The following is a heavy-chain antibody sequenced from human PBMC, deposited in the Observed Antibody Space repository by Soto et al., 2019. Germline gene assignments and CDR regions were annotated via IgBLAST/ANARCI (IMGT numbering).Heavy chain of an antibody. J-gene: IGHJ6*04. V-gene: IGHV4-39*01. CDR2: IYYSGST. CDR3: ARQSEDSSALGYYYYYGTDV. D-gene: IGHD3-22*01. CDR1: GGSISSSSYY. Sequence: SETLSLTCTVSGGSISSSSYYWGWIRQPPGKGLEWIGSIYYSGSTYYNPSLKSRVTISVDTSKNQFSLKLSSVTAADTAVYYCARQSEDSSALGYYYYYGTDVWGEVSKVTVSS.